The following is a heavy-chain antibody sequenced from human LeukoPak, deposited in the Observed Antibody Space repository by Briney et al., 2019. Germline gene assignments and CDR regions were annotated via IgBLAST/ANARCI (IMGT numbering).Heavy chain of an antibody. CDR3: ARDFDRYYFDY. CDR2: INSVGSST. D-gene: IGHD3-9*01. CDR1: GFTFSSYW. Sequence: GGSLRPSCAASGFTFSSYWMHWVRQAPGKGLVWVSRINSVGSSTSSADSVEGRFTISRDNAKNTLYLQMNSLRAEDTAVYYCARDFDRYYFDYWGQGTLVTVSS. V-gene: IGHV3-74*01. J-gene: IGHJ4*02.